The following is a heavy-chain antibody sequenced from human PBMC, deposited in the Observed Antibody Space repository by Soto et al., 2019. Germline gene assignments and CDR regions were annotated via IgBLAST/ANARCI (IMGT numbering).Heavy chain of an antibody. Sequence: SETLSRPSALNGGSFSGYYWRWIRQPPGKGLEWLGEINHSGSTNYNPSLKSRVTISVDTTKNQFSLKLSSVTAADTAAYYCAGDHSLAGTTVLDSWGQGTLVTVSS. CDR2: INHSGST. CDR3: AGDHSLAGTTVLDS. CDR1: GGSFSGYY. D-gene: IGHD1-7*01. V-gene: IGHV4-34*01. J-gene: IGHJ4*02.